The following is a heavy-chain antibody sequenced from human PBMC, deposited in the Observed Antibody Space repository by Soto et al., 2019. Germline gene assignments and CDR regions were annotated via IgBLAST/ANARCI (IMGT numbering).Heavy chain of an antibody. V-gene: IGHV1-18*01. CDR1: GYSFTSCG. CDR3: AVSRGYSYGDNWYFDL. Sequence: QVQLVQSGAEVKQPGAAVKVSCQASGYSFTSCGITWVRQAPGQGLEWMGWISAYNGHTKYAQNLQGRVTMTTEASTSTAYMELRSLISDDTAVYYCAVSRGYSYGDNWYFDLWGRGTLVTVSS. J-gene: IGHJ2*01. D-gene: IGHD5-18*01. CDR2: ISAYNGHT.